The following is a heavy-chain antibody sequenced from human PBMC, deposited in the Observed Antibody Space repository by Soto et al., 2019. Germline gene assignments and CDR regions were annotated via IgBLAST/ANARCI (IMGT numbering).Heavy chain of an antibody. V-gene: IGHV3-23*01. CDR2: ISGGDDAP. J-gene: IGHJ2*01. CDR1: GFTFINYA. CDR3: ARKVPGSTSRPDYWYFDL. Sequence: EVQLLESGGGLVQPGGSLRLSCAGSGFTFINYAMNWVRQAPGKGLEWVSTISGGDDAPFFADSVRGRFTISRDNSKNTVTLQMNNLGVDDTAVYFCARKVPGSTSRPDYWYFDLWGRGTLVTVSS. D-gene: IGHD3-10*01.